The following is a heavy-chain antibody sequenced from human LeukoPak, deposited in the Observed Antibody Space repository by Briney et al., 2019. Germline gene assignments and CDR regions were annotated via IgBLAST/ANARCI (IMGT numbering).Heavy chain of an antibody. CDR1: GFTFSSYG. CDR3: AKPRYYDSSGYLRFGRGPIDY. J-gene: IGHJ4*02. V-gene: IGHV3-30*18. D-gene: IGHD3-22*01. CDR2: ISYDGSNK. Sequence: GRSLRLSCAASGFTFSSYGMHWVRQAPGKGLEWVAVISYDGSNKYYADSVKGRFTISRDNSKNTLYLQMNSLRAEDTAVYYCAKPRYYDSSGYLRFGRGPIDYWGQGTLVTVSS.